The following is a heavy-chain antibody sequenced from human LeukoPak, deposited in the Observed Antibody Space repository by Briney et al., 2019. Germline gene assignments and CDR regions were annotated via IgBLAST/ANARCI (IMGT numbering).Heavy chain of an antibody. D-gene: IGHD6-19*01. CDR3: ATAVASSSGWYADY. J-gene: IGHJ4*02. V-gene: IGHV3-21*01. CDR1: GFTLSSYT. Sequence: GGSLRLSCAASGFTLSSYTMHWIRQAPGKGLEWVSSISGSNSYIFYADSVKGRFTVSRDNAKDSLYLQMNSLRAEDTAVYYCATAVASSSGWYADYWGQGTLVTVSS. CDR2: ISGSNSYI.